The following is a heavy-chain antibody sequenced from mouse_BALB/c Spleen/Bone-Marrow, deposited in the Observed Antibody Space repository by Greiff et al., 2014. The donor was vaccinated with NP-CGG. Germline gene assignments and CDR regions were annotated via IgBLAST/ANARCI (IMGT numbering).Heavy chain of an antibody. CDR2: IWAGGST. D-gene: IGHD2-4*01. Sequence: VQGVESGPGLVAPSQSLSITCTVSGFSLTSYGVHWVRQPPGKGLEWLGVIWAGGSTNYNAALMSRLGISKDNSKSQVFLKMNSLQTDDTAMYYCARDPIYYDYDWYFDVWGAGTTVTVSS. J-gene: IGHJ1*01. V-gene: IGHV2-9*02. CDR1: GFSLTSYG. CDR3: ARDPIYYDYDWYFDV.